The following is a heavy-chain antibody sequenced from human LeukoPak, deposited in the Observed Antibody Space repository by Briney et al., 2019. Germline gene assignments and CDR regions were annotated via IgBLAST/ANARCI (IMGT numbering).Heavy chain of an antibody. CDR2: ISYDGSNK. CDR1: GFTFSNYW. V-gene: IGHV3-30*18. CDR3: AKSPIHLGYCSGGSCYYFDY. D-gene: IGHD2-15*01. J-gene: IGHJ4*02. Sequence: GGSLRLSCAASGFTFSNYWMHWVRQAPGKGLEWVAVISYDGSNKYYADSVKGRFTISRDNSKNTLYLQMNSLRAEDTAVYYCAKSPIHLGYCSGGSCYYFDYWGQGTLVTVSS.